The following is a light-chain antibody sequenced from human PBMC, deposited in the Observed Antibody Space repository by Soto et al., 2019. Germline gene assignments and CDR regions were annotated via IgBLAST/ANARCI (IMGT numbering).Light chain of an antibody. CDR2: GAS. CDR1: QSVSSGS. V-gene: IGKV3-20*01. J-gene: IGKJ2*03. CDR3: QQYAGSHRS. Sequence: EIVLTQSPGTLSVSPGERATLSCRASQSVSSGSLAWYQQKRGQAPRLLIYGASSRATGIPDRFSGSGSETDFTLTMTRLEPEDSEVYYCQQYAGSHRSSGRGTKVDIX.